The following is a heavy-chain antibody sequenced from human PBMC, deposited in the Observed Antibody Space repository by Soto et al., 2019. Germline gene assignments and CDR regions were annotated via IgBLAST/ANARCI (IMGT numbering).Heavy chain of an antibody. V-gene: IGHV4-34*01. J-gene: IGHJ4*02. Sequence: QVQLQQWGAGLLKPSETLSLTCAVYGGSFSGYYWSWIRQPPGKGLEWIGEINHSGSTNYNPSLMGRVTISVDTSKNQFSLKLSSVTAADTAVYYCARGATRDGYNYDYWGQGTLVTVSS. D-gene: IGHD5-12*01. CDR3: ARGATRDGYNYDY. CDR2: INHSGST. CDR1: GGSFSGYY.